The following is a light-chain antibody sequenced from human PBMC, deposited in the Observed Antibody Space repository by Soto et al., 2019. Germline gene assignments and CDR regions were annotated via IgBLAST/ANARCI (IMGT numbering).Light chain of an antibody. J-gene: IGKJ3*01. V-gene: IGKV3-15*01. CDR2: DAS. Sequence: EIVMTQSPVTLSVPPGERATLSCRASQSVGRNVAWYQQKPGQAPRLLMYDASNRATGIPARFSGSGSGTEFTLIISSLQSDEFAVYSCQQFNKWPPVFGPGTTVDIK. CDR1: QSVGRN. CDR3: QQFNKWPPV.